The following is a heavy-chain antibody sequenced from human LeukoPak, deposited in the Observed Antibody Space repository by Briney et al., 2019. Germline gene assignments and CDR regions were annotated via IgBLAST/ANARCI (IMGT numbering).Heavy chain of an antibody. CDR2: IYYSGNT. CDR3: ARVPITMVRGVIMTGTFDI. J-gene: IGHJ3*02. CDR1: GGSVSGYY. Sequence: SETLSLTCTVSGGSVSGYYWSWIRQSPGKGLEWIGYIYYSGNTDYNPSLKSRGSISVDTSKNQFSLKLRSVSTADTAVYYCARVPITMVRGVIMTGTFDIWGQGTMVTVSS. D-gene: IGHD3-10*01. V-gene: IGHV4-59*02.